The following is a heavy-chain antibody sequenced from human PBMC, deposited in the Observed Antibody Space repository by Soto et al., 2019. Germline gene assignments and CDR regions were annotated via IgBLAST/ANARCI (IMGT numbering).Heavy chain of an antibody. CDR3: ARLRGAALSASDY. Sequence: GESLKSSCKGSGYTFTSYWIGWVRQMPGKGLEWMGIIFPGNSDTRYSPSFQGQVTISADKSITTAYLQWSSLKASDTAMYYCARLRGAALSASDYWGQGALVTVSS. J-gene: IGHJ4*02. V-gene: IGHV5-51*01. D-gene: IGHD3-10*01. CDR1: GYTFTSYW. CDR2: IFPGNSDT.